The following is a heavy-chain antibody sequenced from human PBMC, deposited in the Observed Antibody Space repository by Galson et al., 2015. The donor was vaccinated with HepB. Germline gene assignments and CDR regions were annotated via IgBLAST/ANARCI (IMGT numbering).Heavy chain of an antibody. J-gene: IGHJ4*02. D-gene: IGHD3-10*01. CDR2: IYYSGST. Sequence: ETLSLTCTVSGGSVSSGSYYWSWIRQPPGKGLEWIGYIYYSGSTNYNPSLKSRVTISVDTSKNQFSLKLSSVTAADTAVYYCAREITEGFGESLGMDYWGQGTLVTVSS. CDR1: GGSVSSGSYY. V-gene: IGHV4-61*01. CDR3: AREITEGFGESLGMDY.